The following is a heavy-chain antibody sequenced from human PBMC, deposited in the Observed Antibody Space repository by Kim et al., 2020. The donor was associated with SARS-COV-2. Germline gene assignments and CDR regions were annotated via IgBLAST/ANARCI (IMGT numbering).Heavy chain of an antibody. V-gene: IGHV4-59*01. D-gene: IGHD3-16*02. CDR2: IYYSGST. CDR3: ARGCRASKYRRQFWYLDL. CDR1: GGSISSYY. J-gene: IGHJ2*01. Sequence: SETLSLTCTVSGGSISSYYWSWIRQPPGKGLEWIGYIYYSGSTNYNPSLKSRVTISVDTSKNQFSLKLSSVTAADTAVYYCARGCRASKYRRQFWYLDL.